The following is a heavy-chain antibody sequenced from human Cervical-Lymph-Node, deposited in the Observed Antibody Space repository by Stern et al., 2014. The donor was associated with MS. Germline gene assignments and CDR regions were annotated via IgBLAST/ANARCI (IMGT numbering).Heavy chain of an antibody. V-gene: IGHV1-69*01. CDR3: VRDQGGIAGS. CDR1: GGTFSSIE. D-gene: IGHD6-13*01. Sequence: QVQLGQSGAEVKRPGSSMKVSCKASGGTFSSIEISWERQAPGQGLEWLGGISPMFGTTNYAQKVQGRVTIIADESTSTVNMELSSLRSEDTAVYYCVRDQGGIAGSWGQGTLVIVSS. J-gene: IGHJ4*02. CDR2: ISPMFGTT.